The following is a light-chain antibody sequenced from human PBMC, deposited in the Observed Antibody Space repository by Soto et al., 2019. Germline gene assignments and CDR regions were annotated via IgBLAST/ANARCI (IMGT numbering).Light chain of an antibody. CDR1: KNDSGVYDF. CDR3: ATWDDSLNGFYV. V-gene: IGLV2-8*01. CDR2: EVV. Sequence: QSVLTQPPSASGSPGQSVTISCTGTKNDSGVYDFVSWYQHHPGKAPRLIIYEVVQRPSGVPDRFSGSKSGTSASLAISGLRSDDEADYFCATWDDSLNGFYVFGTGTKVTV. J-gene: IGLJ1*01.